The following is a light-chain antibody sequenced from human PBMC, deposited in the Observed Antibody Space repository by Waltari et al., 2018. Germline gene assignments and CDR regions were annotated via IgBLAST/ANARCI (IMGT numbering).Light chain of an antibody. V-gene: IGLV7-43*01. CDR3: LLHFGGDQLV. CDR1: TGAVAGDFY. Sequence: QTVVTQEPSLTVSPGGTVTLTCASSTGAVAGDFYPSWFQQMSGQAPRALIFGSTNKYSWTPARFSGSLLGGKAALTLSGAQPEDEADYYCLLHFGGDQLVFGGGTKLTVL. CDR2: GST. J-gene: IGLJ3*02.